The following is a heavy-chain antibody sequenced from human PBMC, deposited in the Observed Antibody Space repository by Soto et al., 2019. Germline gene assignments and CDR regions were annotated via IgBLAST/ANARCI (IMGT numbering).Heavy chain of an antibody. Sequence: QVQPVQSGAEVKKPGAPMQVSCKASGYSFTTYYIHWVRQAPGQGLEWVGFINPSGGSTSYAQKFQGRVTMTRDTSTSTVYMELRSLRSEDTAVYYCARNDKSGLDYWGQGTLVTVSS. V-gene: IGHV1-46*01. D-gene: IGHD1-1*01. CDR2: INPSGGST. CDR3: ARNDKSGLDY. J-gene: IGHJ4*02. CDR1: GYSFTTYY.